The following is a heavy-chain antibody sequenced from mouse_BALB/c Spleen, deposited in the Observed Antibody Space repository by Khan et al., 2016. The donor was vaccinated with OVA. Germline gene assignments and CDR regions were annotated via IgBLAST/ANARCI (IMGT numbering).Heavy chain of an antibody. D-gene: IGHD1-1*01. Sequence: VQLQESGAELAKPGASVKMSCKASGYTFINYWILWVKQRPGQGLEWIGYINPSTGYTEYNQNFKDKATLTADKSSRTAYMQLSSLTSEDSAVYYSARKDLRWDFDYWGQGTTLTVSS. CDR2: INPSTGYT. CDR1: GYTFINYW. J-gene: IGHJ2*01. V-gene: IGHV1-7*01. CDR3: ARKDLRWDFDY.